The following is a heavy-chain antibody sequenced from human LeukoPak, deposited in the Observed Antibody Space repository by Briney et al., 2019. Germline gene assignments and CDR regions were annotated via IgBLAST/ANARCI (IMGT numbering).Heavy chain of an antibody. CDR1: GYSLTSYW. V-gene: IGHV5-10-1*01. D-gene: IGHD2-2*01. Sequence: GESLKISCQGSGYSLTSYWISWVRQMPGKGLEWMGTIDPSDSYTSYSPSFQGHVTISADKPINTAYLQWTSLKVSGTAMYFCARHGVPAAPNLHGMDVWGQGTTVTVSS. CDR2: IDPSDSYT. CDR3: ARHGVPAAPNLHGMDV. J-gene: IGHJ6*02.